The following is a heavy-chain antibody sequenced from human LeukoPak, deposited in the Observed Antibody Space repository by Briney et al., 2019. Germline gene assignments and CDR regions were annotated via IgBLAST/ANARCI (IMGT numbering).Heavy chain of an antibody. CDR1: GYSFTSYW. D-gene: IGHD2-2*01. V-gene: IGHV5-51*01. J-gene: IGHJ5*02. Sequence: GESLKISCKGSGYSFTSYWIGWVRQVPGKGLEWMGIIYPGDSDTRYSTSFQGQVTISADKSISTAYLQWSSLKASDTAMYYCARQRVDCSSTSCYGGWFDPWGQGTLVTVSS. CDR3: ARQRVDCSSTSCYGGWFDP. CDR2: IYPGDSDT.